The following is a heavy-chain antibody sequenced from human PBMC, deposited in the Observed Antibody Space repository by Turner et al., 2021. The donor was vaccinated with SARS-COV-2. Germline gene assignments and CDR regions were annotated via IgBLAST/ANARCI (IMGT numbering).Heavy chain of an antibody. Sequence: QVQLVQSGAEVKKPGASVKVSCKASGYPFTGYYMHWVRQAPGQGLEWMGWINPNSGGTNYAQKFQGRGTMTRDTSISTAYMELSRLRSDDTAVYYCAREKGITMIVVANTRGDYFDYWGQGTLVTVS. V-gene: IGHV1-2*02. CDR2: INPNSGGT. J-gene: IGHJ4*02. D-gene: IGHD3-22*01. CDR3: AREKGITMIVVANTRGDYFDY. CDR1: GYPFTGYY.